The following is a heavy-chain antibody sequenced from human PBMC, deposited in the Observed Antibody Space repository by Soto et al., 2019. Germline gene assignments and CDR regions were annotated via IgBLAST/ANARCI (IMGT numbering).Heavy chain of an antibody. CDR1: GFSLSTSGVG. CDR2: IYWDDDK. J-gene: IGHJ5*02. CDR3: ARSRVVPAAPGTWFDP. D-gene: IGHD2-2*01. V-gene: IGHV2-5*02. Sequence: SGPTLVNPTQTLTLTCTFSGFSLSTSGVGVGWIRQPPGKALEWLALIYWDDDKRYSPSLKSRLTITKDTSKNQVVLTMTNMDPVDTATYYCARSRVVPAAPGTWFDPWGQGTLVTVSS.